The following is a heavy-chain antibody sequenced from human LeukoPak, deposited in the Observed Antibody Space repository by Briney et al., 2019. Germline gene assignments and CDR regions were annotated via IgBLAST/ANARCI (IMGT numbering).Heavy chain of an antibody. CDR1: GYTFTSHY. CDR3: AREGWDQRDTAAFDH. J-gene: IGHJ4*02. CDR2: INPNSGDR. D-gene: IGHD6-19*01. Sequence: ASVKVSCKASGYTFTSHYMHWARQAPGQGLELMGRINPNSGDRNSAQKFQGRVTMTRDTSISTVYMELSRLGPDDTAVYYCAREGWDQRDTAAFDHWGQGTLVTVSS. V-gene: IGHV1-2*06.